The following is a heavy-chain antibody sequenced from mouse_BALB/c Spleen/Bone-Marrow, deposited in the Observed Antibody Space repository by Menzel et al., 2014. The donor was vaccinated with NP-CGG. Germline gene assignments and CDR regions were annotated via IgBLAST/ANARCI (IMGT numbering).Heavy chain of an antibody. CDR2: INPSTGYT. V-gene: IGHV1-7*01. CDR3: ARERYAGYYFDC. D-gene: IGHD2-3*01. J-gene: IGHJ2*01. Sequence: QVHLQQPGAELAKPGASVKMSCKASGYTFTSYWMHWVKQRPGQGLEWIGYINPSTGYTEYNQKFKDKATLTADKSSSTAYMQLSSLTSEDSAVYYCARERYAGYYFDCWGQGTTLTVSS. CDR1: GYTFTSYW.